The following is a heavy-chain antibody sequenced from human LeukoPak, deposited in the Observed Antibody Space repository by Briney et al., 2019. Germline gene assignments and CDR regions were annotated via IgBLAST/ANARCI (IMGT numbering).Heavy chain of an antibody. CDR3: ARNRGLGEYSYYYAMDV. Sequence: ASVKVSCKASGYTFTSYFMHWVRQAPGQGLEWMGVINPSGGSTSYAQKFQGRVTMTRDASTNTVYMNLSSLISEDTAVYYCARNRGLGEYSYYYAMDVWGQGTTVTV. D-gene: IGHD3-16*01. J-gene: IGHJ6*02. CDR2: INPSGGST. CDR1: GYTFTSYF. V-gene: IGHV1-46*01.